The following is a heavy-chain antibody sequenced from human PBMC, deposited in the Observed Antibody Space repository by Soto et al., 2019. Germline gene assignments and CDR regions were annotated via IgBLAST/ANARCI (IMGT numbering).Heavy chain of an antibody. V-gene: IGHV4-61*01. CDR2: IYSSGST. J-gene: IGHJ5*02. CDR3: ARCRYYDSSGYYHGNWFDP. D-gene: IGHD3-22*01. Sequence: SETLSLTCTVSGGSVSSGSYDWSWIRQPPGKGLEWIGYIYSSGSTNYNPSLTIRVTLSGDTSKTQFSPKLSSVTAADTAVYYCARCRYYDSSGYYHGNWFDPWGQGTLVTVSS. CDR1: GGSVSSGSYD.